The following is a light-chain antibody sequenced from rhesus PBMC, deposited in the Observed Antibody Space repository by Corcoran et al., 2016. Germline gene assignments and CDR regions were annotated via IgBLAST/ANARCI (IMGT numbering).Light chain of an antibody. CDR3: LQHNSYPLT. CDR2: AAS. Sequence: DIQMTQSPSSLSASVGDTVTITCRASQGISSYLNLFQQKPGKAPQLLIYAASSLESGVPSRFSGSGSGTDFTLTISSRHPEEFAVYYCLQHNSYPLTFGGGTKVELK. CDR1: QGISSY. V-gene: IGKV1-28*03. J-gene: IGKJ4*01.